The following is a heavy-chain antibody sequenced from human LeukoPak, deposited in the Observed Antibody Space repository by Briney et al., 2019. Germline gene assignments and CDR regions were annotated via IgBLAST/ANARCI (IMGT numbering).Heavy chain of an antibody. Sequence: GGSLRLSCVASGFTFCDFWVSWVRPAPGQGLEWVASINQDEREKSLVDSVKGRFTISRDNAKNSLFLQMNSLRAEDTAVYFCAGDGCTSTTCSTLGGFNHWAQGTLVTVSS. CDR3: AGDGCTSTTCSTLGGFNH. D-gene: IGHD2-2*01. J-gene: IGHJ4*02. V-gene: IGHV3-7*01. CDR2: INQDEREK. CDR1: GFTFCDFW.